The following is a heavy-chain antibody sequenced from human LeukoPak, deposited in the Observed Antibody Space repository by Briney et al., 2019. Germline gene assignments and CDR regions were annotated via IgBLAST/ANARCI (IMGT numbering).Heavy chain of an antibody. D-gene: IGHD6-19*01. J-gene: IGHJ4*02. V-gene: IGHV3-23*01. Sequence: GGSLRLSCAASGFTFSSYAMSWVRQAPGKGLEWVSAISGSGGSAYYADSVKGRFTISRDNSKNTLYLQMNSLRAEDTAVYYCAKDFSSGWYFDYWGQGTLVTVSS. CDR3: AKDFSSGWYFDY. CDR1: GFTFSSYA. CDR2: ISGSGGSA.